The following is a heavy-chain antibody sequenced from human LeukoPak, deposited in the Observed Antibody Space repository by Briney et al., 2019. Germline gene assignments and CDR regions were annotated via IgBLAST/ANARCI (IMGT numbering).Heavy chain of an antibody. CDR1: GGSSSGYY. CDR3: ARCPYYDYVWGGYRQNELFDY. V-gene: IGHV4-34*01. CDR2: INHSGST. Sequence: SETLSLTCAAYGGSSSGYYLSWIRQPPGKGLEWIGAINHSGSTNYNPSLKSRVTISVDTSKNQFSLKLSSVTAADTAVYYCARCPYYDYVWGGYRQNELFDYWGQGTLVTVSS. J-gene: IGHJ4*02. D-gene: IGHD3-16*02.